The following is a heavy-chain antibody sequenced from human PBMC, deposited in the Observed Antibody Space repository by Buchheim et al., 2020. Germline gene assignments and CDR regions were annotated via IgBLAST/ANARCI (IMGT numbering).Heavy chain of an antibody. D-gene: IGHD6-13*01. Sequence: QLQLQESGPGLVKPSETLSLTCTVSGGSISSSSYYWGWIRQPPGKGLEWIGSIYYSGSTYYNPSLKSRVTISVDTSKNQFSLKLSSVTAADTAVYYCARGLIAAAGRRGYNWFDPWGQGTL. CDR3: ARGLIAAAGRRGYNWFDP. CDR1: GGSISSSSYY. CDR2: IYYSGST. J-gene: IGHJ5*02. V-gene: IGHV4-39*01.